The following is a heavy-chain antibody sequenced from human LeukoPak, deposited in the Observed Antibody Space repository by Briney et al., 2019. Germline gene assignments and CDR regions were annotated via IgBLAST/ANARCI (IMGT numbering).Heavy chain of an antibody. D-gene: IGHD5/OR15-5a*01. CDR1: GFSFSTHD. V-gene: IGHV3-23*01. Sequence: GGSLRLSCAASGFSFSTHDMSWVRQDPGKGLEWVSAISRSGDGTTYADSVKGRFTISRDNSKNTLFLQMNSLRAEDTAIYYCARAVGLWYFDLWGRGSLVTVSS. J-gene: IGHJ2*01. CDR2: ISRSGDGT. CDR3: ARAVGLWYFDL.